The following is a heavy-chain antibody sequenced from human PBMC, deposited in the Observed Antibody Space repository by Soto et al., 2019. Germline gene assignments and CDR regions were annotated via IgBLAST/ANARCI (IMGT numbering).Heavy chain of an antibody. Sequence: ASVKVSCKASGYTFTSYDINWVRQAPGQGLEWMGWMNPNSGYRGYAQKFQGRVTMTWDTSISTAYMELSSLRSDDTAVYYCARDPSGSYFPWFDPWGQGTRATVS. D-gene: IGHD1-26*01. CDR3: ARDPSGSYFPWFDP. J-gene: IGHJ5*02. CDR2: MNPNSGYR. V-gene: IGHV1-8*01. CDR1: GYTFTSYD.